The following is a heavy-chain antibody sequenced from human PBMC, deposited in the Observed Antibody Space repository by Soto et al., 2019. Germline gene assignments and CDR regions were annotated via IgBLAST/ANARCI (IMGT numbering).Heavy chain of an antibody. J-gene: IGHJ4*02. Sequence: GGSLRLSCAASGFTFSNYWMSWVRQAPGKGLEWVANIKPDGSEKYYVDSVRGRFTFSRDNAENSVYLQMNSLRAEDTAVYYCVRGFDYSFDYWGPGTLVTVSS. CDR3: VRGFDYSFDY. V-gene: IGHV3-7*03. D-gene: IGHD4-4*01. CDR2: IKPDGSEK. CDR1: GFTFSNYW.